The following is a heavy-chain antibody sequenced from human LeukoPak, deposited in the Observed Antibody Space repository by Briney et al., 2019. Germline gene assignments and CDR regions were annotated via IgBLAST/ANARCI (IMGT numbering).Heavy chain of an antibody. CDR1: GFTFKRYS. J-gene: IGHJ2*01. D-gene: IGHD3-10*01. CDR2: ISSGSSYI. V-gene: IGHV3-21*01. CDR3: AGSETMGYVPTECDYWYFDL. Sequence: PGGSLRLSCVVSGFTFKRYSTNGVRRAPGKGRQWGSSISSGSSYIYYADSSKGRFTISRDNAKNTLYLEMNTLRAEDTAVYYCAGSETMGYVPTECDYWYFDLWGRGTLVTVSS.